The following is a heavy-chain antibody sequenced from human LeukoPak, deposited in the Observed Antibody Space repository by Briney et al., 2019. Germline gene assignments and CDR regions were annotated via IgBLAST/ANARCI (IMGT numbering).Heavy chain of an antibody. CDR1: GGSISSGDYY. V-gene: IGHV4-30-4*01. J-gene: IGHJ6*02. CDR3: ARAMNDYGDYGPLDYGMDV. D-gene: IGHD4-17*01. Sequence: SETLSLTCTVSGGSISSGDYYWSWIRQPPGKGLEWIGYIYYSGSTYYNPSLKSRVTISVDTSKNQFSLKLSSVTAADTAAYYCARAMNDYGDYGPLDYGMDVWGQGTTVTVSS. CDR2: IYYSGST.